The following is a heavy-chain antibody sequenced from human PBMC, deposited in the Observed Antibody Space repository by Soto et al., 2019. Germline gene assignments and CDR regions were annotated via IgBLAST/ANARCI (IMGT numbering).Heavy chain of an antibody. CDR1: GRSFIGYY. D-gene: IGHD1-26*01. Sequence: SGTLCLPFALYGRSFIGYYCGCVRRAPFKWREWIGEINHSGSTNYNPSLKSRVTISVDTSKNQFSLKLSSVTAADTAVYYCAREAFLVGATGHLYYYGMDVWGQGTTVTVSS. CDR2: INHSGST. CDR3: AREAFLVGATGHLYYYGMDV. V-gene: IGHV4-34*01. J-gene: IGHJ6*02.